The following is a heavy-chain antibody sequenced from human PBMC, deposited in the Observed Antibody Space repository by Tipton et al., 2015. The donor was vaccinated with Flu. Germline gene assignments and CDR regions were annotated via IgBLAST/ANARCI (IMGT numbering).Heavy chain of an antibody. V-gene: IGHV3-7*01. CDR1: GFSFSTYW. CDR2: IKPDGSEK. CDR3: ARDLAVWRY. D-gene: IGHD3-16*01. Sequence: SLRLSCAASGFSFSTYWMSWVRQAPGKGPEWVANIKPDGSEKYYVDAVEGRFTISRDNAKNSLYLHMNTLRVEDTAVDYCARDLAVWRYWGQGSLVVVSS. J-gene: IGHJ4*02.